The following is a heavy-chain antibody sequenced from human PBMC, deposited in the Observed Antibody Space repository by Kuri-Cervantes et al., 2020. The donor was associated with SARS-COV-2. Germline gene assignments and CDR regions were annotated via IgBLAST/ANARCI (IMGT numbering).Heavy chain of an antibody. CDR2: ISYDGSNK. J-gene: IGHJ6*02. CDR1: GFTFSSYG. Sequence: GESLKISCAASGFTFSSYGMHWVRQAPGKGLEWVAVISYDGSNKYYADSVKGRFTISRDNSKNTLYLQMNSLRAEDTAVYYCARGIAVAGTIGYYYYGMDVWGQGTTVTVSS. V-gene: IGHV3-30*12. D-gene: IGHD6-19*01. CDR3: ARGIAVAGTIGYYYYGMDV.